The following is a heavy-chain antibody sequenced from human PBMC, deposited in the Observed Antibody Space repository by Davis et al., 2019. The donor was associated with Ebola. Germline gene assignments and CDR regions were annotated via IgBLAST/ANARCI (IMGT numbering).Heavy chain of an antibody. CDR1: GFTVSSNY. V-gene: IGHV3-66*02. D-gene: IGHD6-13*01. CDR2: FYSGGST. Sequence: PGGSLTLSCAASGFTVSSNYMRWVRQAPGKGLVWVSVFYSGGSTYYADSVKGRFTISRDNSKNTLYLQMNSLRAEDTAVYYCARRAAYFDYWGQGTLVTVSS. J-gene: IGHJ4*02. CDR3: ARRAAYFDY.